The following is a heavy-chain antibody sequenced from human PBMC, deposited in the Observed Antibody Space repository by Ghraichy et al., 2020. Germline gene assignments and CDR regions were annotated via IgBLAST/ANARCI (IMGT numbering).Heavy chain of an antibody. V-gene: IGHV1-69*13. Sequence: SVKVSCKASGGTFSSYAISWVRQAPGQGLEWMGGIIPIFGTANYAQKFQGRVTITADESTSTAYMELSSLRSEDTAVYYCARGIAAAGTIPPPFDYWGQGTLVTVSS. CDR1: GGTFSSYA. CDR2: IIPIFGTA. CDR3: ARGIAAAGTIPPPFDY. D-gene: IGHD6-13*01. J-gene: IGHJ4*02.